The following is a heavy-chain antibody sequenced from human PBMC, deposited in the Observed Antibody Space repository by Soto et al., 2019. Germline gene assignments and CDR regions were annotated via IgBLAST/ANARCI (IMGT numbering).Heavy chain of an antibody. CDR1: GFTFSSYS. CDR3: AREGYIWNYTGDY. D-gene: IGHD1-7*01. Sequence: EVQLVESGGGLVKPGGSLRLSCAASGFTFSSYSMNWVSQAPGKGLEWVSSISSSSSYIYYEDSVKGRCTISRDNAKNSLYLQKNSLRAEDTAVYYCAREGYIWNYTGDYWGQGTLVTVSS. CDR2: ISSSSSYI. V-gene: IGHV3-21*01. J-gene: IGHJ4*02.